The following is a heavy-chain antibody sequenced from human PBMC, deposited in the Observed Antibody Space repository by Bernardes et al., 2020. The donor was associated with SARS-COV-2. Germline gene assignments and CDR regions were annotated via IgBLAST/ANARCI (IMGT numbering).Heavy chain of an antibody. CDR1: CFTLTYFY. CDR2: IDPSDGST. CDR3: ARDLTVTTGSDYYYGMDV. V-gene: IGHV1-46*01. D-gene: IGHD4-17*01. J-gene: IGHJ6*02. Sequence: ASVKVSCKASCFTLTYFYMHWVRQAPGQGLEWMGRIDPSDGSTSYAQKFQGRVTMTRDTSTSTVYMELSSLRSEDTAVYYCARDLTVTTGSDYYYGMDVWGQGTTVTVSS.